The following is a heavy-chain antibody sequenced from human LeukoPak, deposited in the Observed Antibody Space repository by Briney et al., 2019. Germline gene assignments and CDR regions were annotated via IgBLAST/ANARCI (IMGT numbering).Heavy chain of an antibody. CDR3: ARGPPRNYDILTGYYNEYYFDY. Sequence: PSETLSLTCTVSGGSINSGSYYWSWIRQPAGKGLEWIGRIYISGSTNYNSSLKSRVTISVDTSKNQFSLKLSSVTAADTAVYYCARGPPRNYDILTGYYNEYYFDYWGQGTLVTVSS. J-gene: IGHJ4*02. CDR2: IYISGST. V-gene: IGHV4-61*02. D-gene: IGHD3-9*01. CDR1: GGSINSGSYY.